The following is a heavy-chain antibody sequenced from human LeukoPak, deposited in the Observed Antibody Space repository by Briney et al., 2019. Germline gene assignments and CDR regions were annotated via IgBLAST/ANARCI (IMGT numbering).Heavy chain of an antibody. CDR3: ARGLGYGSGTYSNSCFDP. CDR1: GYTFTSYA. Sequence: ASVKVSCKASGYTFTSYAMHWVRQAPGQRLEWMGWINAGNGNTKYSQKFQSRVTITRDTSASTAYMELSSLRSEDTAVYYCARGLGYGSGTYSNSCFDPWGQGTLVTVSS. D-gene: IGHD3-10*01. J-gene: IGHJ5*02. CDR2: INAGNGNT. V-gene: IGHV1-3*01.